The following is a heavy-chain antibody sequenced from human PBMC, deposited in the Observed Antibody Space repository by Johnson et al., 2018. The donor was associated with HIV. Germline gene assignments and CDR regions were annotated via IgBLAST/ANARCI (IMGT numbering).Heavy chain of an antibody. CDR1: GFTFSSYA. J-gene: IGHJ3*02. D-gene: IGHD4-23*01. Sequence: QVQLVESGGGLVQPGGSLRLSCAASGFTFSSYAMHWVRQAPGKGLEWVAVISYDGSNKYYADSVKGRFTISRDNSKNTLYLQMNSLRAEDTAVYYCAKDRATVVPLRRDAFDIWGQGTMVTVSS. CDR2: ISYDGSNK. V-gene: IGHV3-30-3*01. CDR3: AKDRATVVPLRRDAFDI.